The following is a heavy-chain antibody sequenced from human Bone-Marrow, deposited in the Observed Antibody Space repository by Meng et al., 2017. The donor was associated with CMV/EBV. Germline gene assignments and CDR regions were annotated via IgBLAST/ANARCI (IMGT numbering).Heavy chain of an antibody. Sequence: SETLSLTCPVSGGSISSTSYYWGWIRQPPGKGLEWIGSIYYRGSTHYNPSLKSRVTISLDTSKNQFSLKLSSVTAADTAVYYCASNGYNGGYWGQRTLVTVSS. D-gene: IGHD5-24*01. V-gene: IGHV4-39*01. CDR1: GGSISSTSYY. CDR3: ASNGYNGGY. CDR2: IYYRGST. J-gene: IGHJ4*02.